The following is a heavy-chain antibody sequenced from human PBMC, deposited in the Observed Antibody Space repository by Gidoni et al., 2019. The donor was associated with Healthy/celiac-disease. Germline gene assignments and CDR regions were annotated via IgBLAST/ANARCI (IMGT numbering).Heavy chain of an antibody. V-gene: IGHV6-1*01. CDR2: TYYRSKWYN. J-gene: IGHJ4*02. CDR3: ARGDCSGGSCYPEYYFDY. Sequence: QVQLQQSGPGLVKPSQTLSLTCAISGDSVSSNSAAWHWIRQYPSRGLEWLGRTYYRSKWYNDYAVSVKSRITSNPNTSKNQFSLQLNSVTPEDTAVYYCARGDCSGGSCYPEYYFDYWGQGTLVTVSS. D-gene: IGHD2-15*01. CDR1: GDSVSSNSAA.